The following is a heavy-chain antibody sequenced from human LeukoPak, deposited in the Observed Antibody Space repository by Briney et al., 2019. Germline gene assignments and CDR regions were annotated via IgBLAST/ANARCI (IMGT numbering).Heavy chain of an antibody. CDR3: ARGEKPYDY. D-gene: IGHD1-26*01. Sequence: ASVKVSCKTSGYTFTYYVISWVRQAPGQGLEWMGWINAYNGNTNDAQKFQGRVTMTTDTSTSTAYMELRSLRSDDTAVYYCARGEKPYDYWGQGALVSVSS. V-gene: IGHV1-18*01. J-gene: IGHJ4*02. CDR2: INAYNGNT. CDR1: GYTFTYYV.